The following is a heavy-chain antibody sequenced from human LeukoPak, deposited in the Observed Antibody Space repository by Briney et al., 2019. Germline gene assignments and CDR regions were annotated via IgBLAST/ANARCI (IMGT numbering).Heavy chain of an antibody. Sequence: GGSLRLSCAASGFTFSSYGMHWVRQAPGKGLEWVSGISWNSGSIGYADSVKGRFTISRDNAKNSLYLQMNSLRAEDTAVYYCARDFRGSNGGLYYYYMDVWGKGTTVTVSS. D-gene: IGHD4-23*01. V-gene: IGHV3-9*01. CDR3: ARDFRGSNGGLYYYYMDV. CDR1: GFTFSSYG. J-gene: IGHJ6*03. CDR2: ISWNSGSI.